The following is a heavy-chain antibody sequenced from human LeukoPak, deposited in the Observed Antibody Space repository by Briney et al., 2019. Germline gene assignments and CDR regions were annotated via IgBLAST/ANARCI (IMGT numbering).Heavy chain of an antibody. Sequence: PGGSLRLSCAASGFTFSNAWMTWVRQAPGKGLEWVGRIKRRTDGGTSDFAAPVKGRFTISKDDSKNTLYLQMNSLKTEDTGVYYCATGFSEYFDLWGQGTQVTVST. CDR3: ATGFSEYFDL. V-gene: IGHV3-15*01. CDR1: GFTFSNAW. CDR2: IKRRTDGGTS. D-gene: IGHD3-3*01. J-gene: IGHJ4*02.